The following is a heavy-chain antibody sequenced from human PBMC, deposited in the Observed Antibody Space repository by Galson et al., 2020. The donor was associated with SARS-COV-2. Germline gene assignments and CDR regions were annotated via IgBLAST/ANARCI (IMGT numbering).Heavy chain of an antibody. CDR3: AKIPLLHFWSGYDY. Sequence: GGSLRLSCAASGFTFSSYAMSWVRQAPGKGLEWVSAISGSGGSTYYADSVKGRFTISRDNSKNTLYLQMNSLRAEDTAVYYCAKIPLLHFWSGYDYWGQGTLVTVSS. CDR1: GFTFSSYA. V-gene: IGHV3-23*01. J-gene: IGHJ4*02. CDR2: ISGSGGST. D-gene: IGHD3-3*02.